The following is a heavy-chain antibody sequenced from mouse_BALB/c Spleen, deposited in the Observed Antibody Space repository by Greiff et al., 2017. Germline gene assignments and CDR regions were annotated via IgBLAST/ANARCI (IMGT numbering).Heavy chain of an antibody. J-gene: IGHJ2*01. CDR1: GYTFTSYY. CDR3: TREDY. CDR2: INPSNGGT. Sequence: QVQLKESGAELVKPGASVKLSCKAAGYTFTSYYMYWVKQRPGHGLEWIGEINPSNGGTNFNEKFKSKATLTVDKSSSTAYMQLSSLTSEDSAVYYCTREDYWGQGTTLTVSS. V-gene: IGHV1S81*02.